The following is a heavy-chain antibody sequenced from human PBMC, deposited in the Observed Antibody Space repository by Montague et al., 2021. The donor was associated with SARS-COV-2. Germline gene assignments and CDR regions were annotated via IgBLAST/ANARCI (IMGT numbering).Heavy chain of an antibody. CDR1: GGSITSDNFY. CDR2: IYYRGDT. Sequence: SETLSLTCTVSGGSITSDNFYWGWIRQPPGKGLEWLGSIYYRGDTYYNPSLKSRVIISVDMSKSQFSLKLSSLTAADTAAYFCARHLRCSNASCYKPSPSLWFDPWGPGTRVT. D-gene: IGHD2-2*02. CDR3: ARHLRCSNASCYKPSPSLWFDP. V-gene: IGHV4-39*01. J-gene: IGHJ5*02.